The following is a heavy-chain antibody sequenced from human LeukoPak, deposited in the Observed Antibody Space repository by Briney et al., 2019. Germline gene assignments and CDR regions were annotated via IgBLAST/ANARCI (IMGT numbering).Heavy chain of an antibody. CDR2: ISGSGGST. D-gene: IGHD6-13*01. Sequence: PSETLSLTCTVSGYSLSSDYYWGWIRQPPGKGLEWVSAISGSGGSTYYADSVKGRFTISRDNSKNTLYLQMNSLRAEDTAVYYCAKDRTGIAAAGYFDYWGQGTPVTVSS. CDR1: GYSLSSDY. V-gene: IGHV3-23*01. J-gene: IGHJ4*02. CDR3: AKDRTGIAAAGYFDY.